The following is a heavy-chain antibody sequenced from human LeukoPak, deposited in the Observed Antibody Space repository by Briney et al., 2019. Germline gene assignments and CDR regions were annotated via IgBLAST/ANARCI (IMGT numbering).Heavy chain of an antibody. V-gene: IGHV1-46*01. CDR3: ARVPLSDSSGHYYPH. D-gene: IGHD3-22*01. CDR1: AYTFTSNY. Sequence: ASVKVSCKASAYTFTSNYIHWVRQAPGQGLEWMGMIYPRDGSTSYAQKFQDRVALTRDTSASTAYMELNSLSSEDTAVYYCARVPLSDSSGHYYPHWGQGTLVTVSS. CDR2: IYPRDGST. J-gene: IGHJ1*01.